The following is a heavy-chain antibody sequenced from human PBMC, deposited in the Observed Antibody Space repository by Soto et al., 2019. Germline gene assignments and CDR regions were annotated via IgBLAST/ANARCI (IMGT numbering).Heavy chain of an antibody. V-gene: IGHV4-28*01. CDR2: ISYNGTT. CDR1: AYSISSGNW. Sequence: QVQLQESGPGLVKPADTLSLTCAVSAYSISSGNWWGWTRQPPVKGLEWIGYISYNGTTYYTPSLKRRVTLSLDTSKNQFSLKVRSLTAVDTAVYYCARSFRVDFWSGSPCYAMSVWGQGTTVSVSS. J-gene: IGHJ6*02. D-gene: IGHD3-3*01. CDR3: ARSFRVDFWSGSPCYAMSV.